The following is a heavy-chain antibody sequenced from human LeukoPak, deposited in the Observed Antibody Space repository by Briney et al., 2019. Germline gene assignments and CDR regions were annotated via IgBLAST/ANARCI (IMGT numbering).Heavy chain of an antibody. CDR2: ISGSGGST. CDR3: AREACPYRLCYYDSSGYSLNYYFDY. D-gene: IGHD3-22*01. CDR1: GFTFSSYA. Sequence: GGSLRLSCAASGFTFSSYAVSWVRQAPGKGLEWVSAISGSGGSTYYADSVKGRFTISRDNSKNTLYLQMNSLRAEDTAVHYCAREACPYRLCYYDSSGYSLNYYFDYWGQGTLVTVSS. J-gene: IGHJ4*02. V-gene: IGHV3-23*01.